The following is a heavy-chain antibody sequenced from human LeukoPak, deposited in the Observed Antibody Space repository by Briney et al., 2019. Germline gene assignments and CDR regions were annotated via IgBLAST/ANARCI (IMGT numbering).Heavy chain of an antibody. D-gene: IGHD3-22*01. V-gene: IGHV3-30*18. CDR3: AKASGYYTLDY. Sequence: GGSLRLSCVASGFPFSSYGMHWVRQAPGKGLEWVAVISYDGSNKYYADSVKGRFTISRDNSKNTLYLQMNSLRAEDTAVYYCAKASGYYTLDYWGQGTLVTVSS. CDR1: GFPFSSYG. CDR2: ISYDGSNK. J-gene: IGHJ4*02.